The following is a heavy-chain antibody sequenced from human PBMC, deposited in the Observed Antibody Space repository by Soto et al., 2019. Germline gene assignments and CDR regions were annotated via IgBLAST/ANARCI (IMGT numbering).Heavy chain of an antibody. CDR1: GFTFSRFS. CDR3: ARVAY. CDR2: ISSASSET. V-gene: IGHV3-21*01. Sequence: GESLKLSCEASGFTFSRFSMNWVRQVPGKGLEWVASISSASSETWYADSVKGRFIISRDNAQNSLFLQMNTLRPEDSAIYYCARVAYWGPGTQVTVPQ. J-gene: IGHJ4*02.